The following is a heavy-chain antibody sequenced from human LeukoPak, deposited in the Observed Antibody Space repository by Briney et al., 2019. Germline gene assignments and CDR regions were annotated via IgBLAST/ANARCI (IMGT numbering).Heavy chain of an antibody. CDR3: AMWIQVWKFDY. CDR1: GFTFSSYG. D-gene: IGHD5-18*01. Sequence: PGRSLRLSCAASGFTFSSYGMHWVRQAPGKGLEWVAVIWYDESNKYYADSAKGRFTISRDNSKNTLYLQMNSLRAEDTAVYYCAMWIQVWKFDYWGQGTLVTVSS. CDR2: IWYDESNK. J-gene: IGHJ4*02. V-gene: IGHV3-33*01.